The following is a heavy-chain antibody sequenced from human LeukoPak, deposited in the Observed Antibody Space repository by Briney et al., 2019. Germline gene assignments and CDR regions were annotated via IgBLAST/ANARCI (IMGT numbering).Heavy chain of an antibody. CDR2: IYTSGST. Sequence: SETLSLTCTVSGGSISSGSYYWSWIRQPAGKGLEWIGRIYTSGSTNYNPSLKSRVTISVDTSKNQFSLKLSSVTAADTAVYYCARDSYHDSSGSTGHDYWGQGTLVTVSS. CDR3: ARDSYHDSSGSTGHDY. V-gene: IGHV4-61*02. D-gene: IGHD3-22*01. J-gene: IGHJ4*02. CDR1: GGSISSGSYY.